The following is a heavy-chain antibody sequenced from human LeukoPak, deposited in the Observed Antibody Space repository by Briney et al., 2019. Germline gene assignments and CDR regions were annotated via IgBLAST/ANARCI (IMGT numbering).Heavy chain of an antibody. D-gene: IGHD3-10*01. J-gene: IGHJ3*02. CDR3: ARDLPGADAFDI. Sequence: PGGSLRLSCAASGFTFSNSSVNWVRQSPGKGLEWISYISFSNTTIYYADSVKGRFTISRDNSKNTLYLQMNSLRAEDTAVYYCARDLPGADAFDIWGQGTMVTVSS. CDR1: GFTFSNSS. V-gene: IGHV3-48*01. CDR2: ISFSNTTI.